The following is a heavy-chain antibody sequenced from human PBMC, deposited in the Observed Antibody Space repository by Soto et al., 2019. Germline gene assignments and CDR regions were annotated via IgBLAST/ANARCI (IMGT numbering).Heavy chain of an antibody. V-gene: IGHV3-48*03. CDR1: GFSLSNYE. CDR2: INGRGTST. CDR3: ARDQGAVAA. Sequence: EVQLVESGGGLVQPGGSLRISCTASGFSLSNYEMNWVRQAPGQGLQWVSYINGRGTSTYYADSVEGRFTISRDNAKNSLYLQMNSLRAEDTGVYYCARDQGAVAAWGQGTQVTVSS. D-gene: IGHD6-19*01. J-gene: IGHJ5*02.